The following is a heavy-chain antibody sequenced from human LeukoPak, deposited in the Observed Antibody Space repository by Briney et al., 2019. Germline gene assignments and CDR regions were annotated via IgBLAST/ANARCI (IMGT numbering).Heavy chain of an antibody. CDR1: GASISGYY. Sequence: SETLSLTCSVSGASISGYYWSWIRQPPGKGLEWIAFINYNGLINYNPSLKSRVTISVDTSKTQFSLKLNSVTAADTALYYCARHTVVATSSFDYWGQGTLVTVSS. V-gene: IGHV4-59*08. D-gene: IGHD2-15*01. CDR2: INYNGLI. J-gene: IGHJ4*02. CDR3: ARHTVVATSSFDY.